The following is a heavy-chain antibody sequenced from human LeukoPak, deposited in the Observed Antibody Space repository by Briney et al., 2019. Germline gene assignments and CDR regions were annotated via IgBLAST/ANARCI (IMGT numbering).Heavy chain of an antibody. CDR3: AKGTTRAGRWIEDFDY. CDR2: IRFDGTNK. V-gene: IGHV3-30*02. J-gene: IGHJ4*02. CDR1: GFTFSSYG. Sequence: GGSLRLSCAASGFTFSSYGMHWVRQAPGKGLEWVAFIRFDGTNKYSADSVKGRFTISRDNSKDTLYLQMNSPRAEDTAVYYCAKGTTRAGRWIEDFDYWGQGTLVTVSS. D-gene: IGHD6-13*01.